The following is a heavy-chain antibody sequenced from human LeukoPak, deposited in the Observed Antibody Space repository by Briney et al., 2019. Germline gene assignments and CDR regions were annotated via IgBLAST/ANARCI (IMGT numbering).Heavy chain of an antibody. CDR1: GFTFSSYG. CDR3: AKDRIAAAGTYYGMDV. V-gene: IGHV3-30*18. CDR2: ISYDGSNK. D-gene: IGHD6-13*01. Sequence: PGGSLRLSCAASGFTFSSYGMHWVRQAPGKGLEWVAVISYDGSNKYYADSVKGRFTISRDNSKNTRYLQMNSLRAEDTAVYYCAKDRIAAAGTYYGMDVWGQGTTVTVSS. J-gene: IGHJ6*02.